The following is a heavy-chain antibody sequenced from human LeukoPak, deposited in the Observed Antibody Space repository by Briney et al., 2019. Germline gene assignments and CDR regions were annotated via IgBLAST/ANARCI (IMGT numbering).Heavy chain of an antibody. J-gene: IGHJ4*02. D-gene: IGHD5-24*01. CDR2: ISWNSGTI. CDR1: GFTFDDYA. V-gene: IGHV3-9*01. CDR3: AKATVGVEMATNWDY. Sequence: GRSLRLSCAASGFTFDDYAMHWVRQAPRKGLEWVSGISWNSGTIGYADSVKGRFTISRDNAKNSLYLQMNSLRAEDTALYYCAKATVGVEMATNWDYWGQGTLVTVSS.